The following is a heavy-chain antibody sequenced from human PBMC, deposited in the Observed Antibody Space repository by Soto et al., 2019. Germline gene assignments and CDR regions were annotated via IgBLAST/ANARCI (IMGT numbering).Heavy chain of an antibody. D-gene: IGHD1-7*01. Sequence: SVKVSCKASGGTFSSYAISWVRQAPGQGLEWMGGIIPIFGTANYAQKFQGRVTITADESTSTAYMELSSLRSEDTAVYYCARDLLQKYNWNYVDYFDYWGQGTLVTVSS. CDR3: ARDLLQKYNWNYVDYFDY. J-gene: IGHJ4*02. V-gene: IGHV1-69*13. CDR2: IIPIFGTA. CDR1: GGTFSSYA.